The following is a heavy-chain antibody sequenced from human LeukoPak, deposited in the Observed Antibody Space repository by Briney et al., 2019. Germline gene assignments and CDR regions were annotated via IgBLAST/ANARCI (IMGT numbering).Heavy chain of an antibody. Sequence: PGGSLRLSCAASGFTFSSYWMSWVRQAPGKGLEWVANIKQDGSEKYYVDSVKGRFTISRDNSKNTLYLQMNSLRAEDTAVYYCAKDIHQDYYDSSGYQNWFDPWGQGTLVTVSS. J-gene: IGHJ5*02. CDR1: GFTFSSYW. D-gene: IGHD3-22*01. V-gene: IGHV3-7*03. CDR3: AKDIHQDYYDSSGYQNWFDP. CDR2: IKQDGSEK.